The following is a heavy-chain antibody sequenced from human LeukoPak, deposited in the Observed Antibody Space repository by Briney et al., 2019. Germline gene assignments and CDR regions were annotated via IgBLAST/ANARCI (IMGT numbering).Heavy chain of an antibody. J-gene: IGHJ6*02. V-gene: IGHV4-59*01. CDR3: ARAGYCSSTSCQWVPLV. CDR2: TYYSGST. Sequence: SETLSLTCTVSGGPIKNYYWIWLRQSPGKGLEGLGYTYYSGSTNYNPSLKSRVIISVDTSKNQFSLKLNSVTAADTAVYYCARAGYCSSTSCQWVPLVWGQGTTVTVSS. D-gene: IGHD2-2*03. CDR1: GGPIKNYY.